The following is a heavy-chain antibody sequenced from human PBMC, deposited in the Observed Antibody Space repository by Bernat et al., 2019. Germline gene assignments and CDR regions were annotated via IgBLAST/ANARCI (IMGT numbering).Heavy chain of an antibody. Sequence: QVQLVQSGAEVKKPGASVKVSCKASGYTFTSYGISWVRQAPGQGLEWMGWISAYNGNTNYAQKLQGRVTMTTDTSTSTAYMELRSLRSDDTAVSSCAREDRLLVGPMLSGCDYWGQGTLVTVS. J-gene: IGHJ4*02. D-gene: IGHD1-26*01. CDR2: ISAYNGNT. V-gene: IGHV1-18*04. CDR1: GYTFTSYG. CDR3: AREDRLLVGPMLSGCDY.